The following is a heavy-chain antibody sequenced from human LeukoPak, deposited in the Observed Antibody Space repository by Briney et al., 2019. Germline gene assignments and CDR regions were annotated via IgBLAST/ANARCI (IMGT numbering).Heavy chain of an antibody. J-gene: IGHJ6*02. V-gene: IGHV4-39*07. CDR2: IFYSGST. Sequence: SETLSLTCTVSGGSISSSTYSWGWIRQPPGKGLEWIGNIFYSGSTNYNPSLKSRVTISVDTSKNQFSLKLSSVTAADTAVYYCARASSSPPRLKGYYYYGMDVWGQGTTVTVSS. CDR1: GGSISSSTYS. D-gene: IGHD6-13*01. CDR3: ARASSSPPRLKGYYYYGMDV.